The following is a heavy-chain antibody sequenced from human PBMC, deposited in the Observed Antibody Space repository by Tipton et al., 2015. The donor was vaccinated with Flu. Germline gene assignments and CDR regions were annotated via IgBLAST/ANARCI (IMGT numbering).Heavy chain of an antibody. D-gene: IGHD6-19*01. CDR1: GYSISSGYY. CDR3: ARDLAPYSSGWYVPLAWRFDP. CDR2: IYHSGST. V-gene: IGHV4-38-2*02. J-gene: IGHJ5*02. Sequence: TLSLTCTVSGYSISSGYYWGWIRQPPGKGLEWIGSIYHSGSTYYNPSLKSRVTISVDTSKNQFSLKLSSVTAADTAVYYCARDLAPYSSGWYVPLAWRFDPWGQGTLVTVSS.